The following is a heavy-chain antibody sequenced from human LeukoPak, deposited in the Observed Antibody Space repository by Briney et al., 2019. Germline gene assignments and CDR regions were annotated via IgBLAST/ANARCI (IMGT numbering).Heavy chain of an antibody. CDR1: GFTFDDYA. V-gene: IGHV3-9*01. Sequence: GGSLRLSCAASGFTFDDYAMHWVRQAPGKGLEWVSGISWNSGSIGYADPVKGRFTISRDNAKNSLYLQMNSLRAEDTALYYCGTSGGYWGQGTLVTVSS. CDR2: ISWNSGSI. D-gene: IGHD3-16*01. J-gene: IGHJ4*02. CDR3: GTSGGY.